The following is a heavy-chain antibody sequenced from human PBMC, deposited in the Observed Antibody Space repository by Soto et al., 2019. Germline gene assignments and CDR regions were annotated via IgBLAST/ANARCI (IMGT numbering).Heavy chain of an antibody. CDR1: GYTFTSYG. J-gene: IGHJ6*02. CDR2: ISAYNGNT. CDR3: ARGYDILTGQNYYYYYGMDV. Sequence: EASVKVSCKASGYTFTSYGISWVRQAPGQGLEWMGWISAYNGNTNYAQKLQGRVTMTTDTSTSTAYMELRSLRSDDTAVYYCARGYDILTGQNYYYYYGMDVWGQGTTVTVSS. D-gene: IGHD3-9*01. V-gene: IGHV1-18*01.